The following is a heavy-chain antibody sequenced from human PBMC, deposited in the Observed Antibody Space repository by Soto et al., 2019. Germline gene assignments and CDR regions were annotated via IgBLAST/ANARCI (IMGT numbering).Heavy chain of an antibody. Sequence: QVQLVESGGGVVQPGRSLRLSCAASGFTFSSYAMHWVRQAPGKGLEWVAVISYDGSNKYYADSVKGRFTISRDNSKNTLYLQMNSLRAEDTVVYYCARGYSYGYLSHFDYWGQGTLVTVSS. J-gene: IGHJ4*02. CDR3: ARGYSYGYLSHFDY. V-gene: IGHV3-30-3*01. CDR1: GFTFSSYA. CDR2: ISYDGSNK. D-gene: IGHD5-18*01.